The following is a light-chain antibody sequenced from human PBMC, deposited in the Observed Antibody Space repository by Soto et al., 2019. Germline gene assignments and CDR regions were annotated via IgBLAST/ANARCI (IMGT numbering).Light chain of an antibody. V-gene: IGLV2-14*01. CDR1: SSDVGGYDH. J-gene: IGLJ2*01. CDR2: DVS. CDR3: SSYTSSNTLV. Sequence: QSALTQPASVSGSPGQSITISCTGTSSDVGGYDHVSWYQQHPGRAPKLMIYDVSNLPSGVSNRFSGSKSGNTASLTISGLQAEDEADYYCSSYTSSNTLVFGGGTQLTVL.